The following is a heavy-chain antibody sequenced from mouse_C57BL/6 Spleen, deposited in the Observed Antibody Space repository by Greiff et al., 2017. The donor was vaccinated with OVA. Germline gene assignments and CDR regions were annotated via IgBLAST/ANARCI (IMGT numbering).Heavy chain of an antibody. CDR2: INPSNGGT. CDR3: ARAYYSNDY. V-gene: IGHV1-53*01. CDR1: GSPFPRSW. Sequence: QVQLQQPGTELVKPGASVKLSCRASGSPFPRSWMHWVKRRPGQGLEWIGNINPSNGGTNYNEKFKSKATLTVAKSSSTAYMQLSSLTSEDSAVYYCARAYYSNDYWGQGTTLTVSS. J-gene: IGHJ2*01. D-gene: IGHD2-5*01.